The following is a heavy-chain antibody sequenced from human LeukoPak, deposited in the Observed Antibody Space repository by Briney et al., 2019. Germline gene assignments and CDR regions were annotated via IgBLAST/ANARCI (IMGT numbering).Heavy chain of an antibody. CDR2: IYWNDDK. CDR3: AHSGPGSGWYFYYWFDP. V-gene: IGHV2-5*01. J-gene: IGHJ5*02. CDR1: GFSLSTSGVG. D-gene: IGHD6-19*01. Sequence: SGPTLLKPTQTLTLTCTFSGFSLSTSGVGVGWIRQPPGKALEWLALIYWNDDKRYSPSLKSRLTITKDTSKNQVVLTMTNMDAVDTATYYCAHSGPGSGWYFYYWFDPWGQGTLVTVSS.